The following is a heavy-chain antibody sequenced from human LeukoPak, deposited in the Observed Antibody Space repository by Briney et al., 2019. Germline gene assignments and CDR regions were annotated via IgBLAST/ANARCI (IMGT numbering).Heavy chain of an antibody. D-gene: IGHD3-22*01. CDR1: GGTFSSYA. Sequence: GAAVKVSCKASGGTFSSYAISWVPQAPGEGLEVIGGIFPIFVTSHYAQKFQGRGTLTADNSTSTAYMELSSLRSDDTDVYYCARDPSGLYYFDSWGQGTLVTVSS. CDR2: IFPIFVTS. V-gene: IGHV1-69*06. J-gene: IGHJ4*02. CDR3: ARDPSGLYYFDS.